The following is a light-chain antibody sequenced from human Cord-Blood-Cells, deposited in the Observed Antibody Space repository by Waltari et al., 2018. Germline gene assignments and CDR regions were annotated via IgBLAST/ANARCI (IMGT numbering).Light chain of an antibody. V-gene: IGLV1-44*01. Sequence: QSVLTQPPSASGTPGQRVTIPCSGSSSNIVSNTVNWYQQLPGTAPKLLIYRNNQRPSGVPDRFSGSKSGTSASLAISGLQAEDEADYYCAAWDDSLNGPVFGGGTKLTVL. J-gene: IGLJ2*01. CDR2: RNN. CDR1: SSNIVSNT. CDR3: AAWDDSLNGPV.